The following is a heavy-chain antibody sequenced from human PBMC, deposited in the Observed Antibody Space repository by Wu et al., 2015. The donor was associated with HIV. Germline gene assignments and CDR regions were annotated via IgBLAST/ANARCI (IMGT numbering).Heavy chain of an antibody. CDR3: AREPDSSGYYFGFGAFDI. Sequence: QVQLVQSGAEVKKPGSSVKVSCKASGGTFSSYAISWVRQAPGQGLEWMGRIIPIFGTANYAQKFQGRVTITADESTSTAYMELSSLRSEDTAVYYCAREPDSSGYYFGFGAFDIWGQGTMVTVSS. J-gene: IGHJ3*02. V-gene: IGHV1-69*13. CDR2: IIPIFGTA. D-gene: IGHD3-22*01. CDR1: GGTFSSYA.